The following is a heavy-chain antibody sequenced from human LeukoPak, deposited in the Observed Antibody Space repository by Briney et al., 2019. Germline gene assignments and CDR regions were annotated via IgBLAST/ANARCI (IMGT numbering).Heavy chain of an antibody. CDR3: ARRGGRGGWFDP. CDR2: MYTTGST. D-gene: IGHD4-23*01. Sequence: SETLSLTCTVSGDSISSGSYYWTWIRQPAGKGLEWIGQMYTTGSTNYNPSLKSRVTISVDTSKNQFSLKLSSVTAADTAVYYCARRGGRGGWFDPWGQGTLVTVSS. CDR1: GDSISSGSYY. J-gene: IGHJ5*02. V-gene: IGHV4-61*09.